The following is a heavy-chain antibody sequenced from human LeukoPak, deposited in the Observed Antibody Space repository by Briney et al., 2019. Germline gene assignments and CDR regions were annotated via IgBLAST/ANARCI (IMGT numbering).Heavy chain of an antibody. V-gene: IGHV1-69*13. CDR3: ARVARKTLDYYYYYMDV. CDR2: IIPIFGTA. D-gene: IGHD3-16*01. Sequence: ASVKVSCKASGGTFSSYAISWVRQAPGQGLEWMGGIIPIFGTANYAQKFQGRVTITADESTSTAYMELSSLRSEDTAVYYCARVARKTLDYYYYYMDVWGKGTTVTVSS. CDR1: GGTFSSYA. J-gene: IGHJ6*03.